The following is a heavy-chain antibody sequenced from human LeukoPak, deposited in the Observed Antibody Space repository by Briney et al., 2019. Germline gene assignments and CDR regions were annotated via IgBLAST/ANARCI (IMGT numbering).Heavy chain of an antibody. D-gene: IGHD4-17*01. Sequence: GGSLRLSCAASGFTLSDYWMSWVRQAPGKGLEWVAKIKQDGSDKDYVDSVKGRFTISRDNAKNSLSLQMNSLRAEDTAVYYCARGETTVRHWGQGTLVTVSS. CDR1: GFTLSDYW. J-gene: IGHJ4*02. V-gene: IGHV3-7*05. CDR3: ARGETTVRH. CDR2: IKQDGSDK.